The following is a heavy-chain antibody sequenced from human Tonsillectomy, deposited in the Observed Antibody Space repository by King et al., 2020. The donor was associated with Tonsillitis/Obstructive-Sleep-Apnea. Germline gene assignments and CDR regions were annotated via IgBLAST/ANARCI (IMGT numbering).Heavy chain of an antibody. Sequence: QLQESGPGLVKPSETLSLTCTVSGASISSYYWSWIRQPPGKGLECIGYIYYSGSIDYNPSLKSRVTISLDTSKSQFSLRVSSVTAADTAVYYCAGGPSLVKSNYWGRGALVTVSS. CDR2: IYYSGSI. CDR1: GASISSYY. V-gene: IGHV4-59*13. CDR3: AGGPSLVKSNY. D-gene: IGHD6-6*01. J-gene: IGHJ4*02.